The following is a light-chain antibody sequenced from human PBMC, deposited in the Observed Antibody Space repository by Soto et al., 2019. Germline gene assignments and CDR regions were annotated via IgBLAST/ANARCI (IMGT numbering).Light chain of an antibody. J-gene: IGKJ5*01. CDR2: GAS. V-gene: IGKV3-15*01. CDR3: QQYNNWPLT. CDR1: QSVSSN. Sequence: EIVMTQSPATLSVSPGERATLSCRASQSVSSNLAWYQQKPGQAPRLLIYGASTRATGIPARFSGSGSGTEFXXXISSLQXEDFAVYYCQQYNNWPLTFGQGTRLEIK.